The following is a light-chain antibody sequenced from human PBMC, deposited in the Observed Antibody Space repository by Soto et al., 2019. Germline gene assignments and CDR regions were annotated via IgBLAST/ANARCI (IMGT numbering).Light chain of an antibody. Sequence: DVLMTQSPLSLPVTLGQPASISCWSSRSLAYIDGNTYLNWFQQRPGQSPRRLIYNVSNRDSRVPERCSGSGAGTAYTLKISSVEAEDVAVYYCMQGTHWPPYTFGQGTKLEIK. CDR1: RSLAYIDGNTY. CDR3: MQGTHWPPYT. V-gene: IGKV2-30*01. J-gene: IGKJ2*01. CDR2: NVS.